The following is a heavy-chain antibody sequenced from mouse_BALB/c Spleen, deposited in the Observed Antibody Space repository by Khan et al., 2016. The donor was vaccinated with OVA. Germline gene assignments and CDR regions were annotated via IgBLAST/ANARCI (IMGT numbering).Heavy chain of an antibody. J-gene: IGHJ2*01. D-gene: IGHD1-1*01. Sequence: EVQLQESGPGLVKPSQSLSLTCTVTGYAITSDYAWNLIRQFPGNKLEWVGYIQYSGSTSYNPSLKSRITITRDTSKNQFFRQLNSVTNEDTVTDYCARSGTISTVVVTDFAFWGQGTTLTVSS. V-gene: IGHV3-2*02. CDR1: GYAITSDYA. CDR2: IQYSGST. CDR3: ARSGTISTVVVTDFAF.